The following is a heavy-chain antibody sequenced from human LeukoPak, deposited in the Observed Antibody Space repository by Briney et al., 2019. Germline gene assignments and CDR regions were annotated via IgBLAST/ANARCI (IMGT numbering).Heavy chain of an antibody. D-gene: IGHD3-3*01. CDR2: MNPNSGNT. CDR3: ARGPPTPVIITIFGVVTHYGMDV. J-gene: IGHJ6*02. V-gene: IGHV1-8*01. CDR1: GYTFTSYD. Sequence: ASVKVSCKASGYTFTSYDINWVRQATGQGLEWMGWMNPNSGNTGYAQKFQGRVTMTRNTSISTAYMELSGLRSEDTAVYYCARGPPTPVIITIFGVVTHYGMDVWGQGTTVTVSS.